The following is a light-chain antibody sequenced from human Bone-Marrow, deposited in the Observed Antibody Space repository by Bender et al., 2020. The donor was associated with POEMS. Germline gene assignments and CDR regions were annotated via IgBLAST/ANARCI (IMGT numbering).Light chain of an antibody. CDR2: NDN. CDR3: QAWDRNAVV. Sequence: SYVVTQPPSVSVAPGQTARITCGTQNIGSKTVHWYQQKPGQAPLLVIYNDNKRPSGSPERFSGSNSGNTATLTISGTQAMDEADYYCQAWDRNAVVFGGGTKLTVL. CDR1: NIGSKT. J-gene: IGLJ2*01. V-gene: IGLV3-21*01.